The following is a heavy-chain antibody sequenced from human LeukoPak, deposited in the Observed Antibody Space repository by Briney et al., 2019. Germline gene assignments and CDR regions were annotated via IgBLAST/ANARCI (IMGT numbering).Heavy chain of an antibody. J-gene: IGHJ4*02. D-gene: IGHD5-24*01. Sequence: GGCLRLSCAASGFTFSSYAMSWVRQAPGGGLEWVSAISGSGGSTYYADSVKGRFTISRDNSKNTMSLQMSSLSAEDTAVYYCARDIEMATRTVGYWGQGTLVTVSS. V-gene: IGHV3-23*01. CDR1: GFTFSSYA. CDR3: ARDIEMATRTVGY. CDR2: ISGSGGST.